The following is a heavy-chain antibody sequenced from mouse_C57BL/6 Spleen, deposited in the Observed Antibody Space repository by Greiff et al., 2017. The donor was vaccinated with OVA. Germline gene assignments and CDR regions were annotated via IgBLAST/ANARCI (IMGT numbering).Heavy chain of an antibody. CDR1: GFSFNTYA. CDR3: VRHNVHFDY. Sequence: EVKLVESGGGLVQPKGSLKLSCAASGFSFNTYAMNWVRQAPGKGMECVARIRSKSNNYATYYADTVKDRFTISRDDSESILYLKMNNFETEDTASYYCVRHNVHFDYWGQGTTLTVSS. CDR2: IRSKSNNYAT. V-gene: IGHV10-1*01. J-gene: IGHJ2*01.